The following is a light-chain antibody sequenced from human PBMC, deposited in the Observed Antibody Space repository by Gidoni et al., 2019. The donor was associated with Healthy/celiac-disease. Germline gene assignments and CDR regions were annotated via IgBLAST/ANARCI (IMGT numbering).Light chain of an antibody. Sequence: YVLTQPPSVSVAPGKTARITCGGNNIGSKSVHWYQQKPGQAPVLVIYYDSARPSGIPERFSGSNSGNTATLTISRVEAGDEADYYCQVWDSSSDHPVFGGGTKLTVL. V-gene: IGLV3-21*04. CDR1: NIGSKS. J-gene: IGLJ2*01. CDR2: YDS. CDR3: QVWDSSSDHPV.